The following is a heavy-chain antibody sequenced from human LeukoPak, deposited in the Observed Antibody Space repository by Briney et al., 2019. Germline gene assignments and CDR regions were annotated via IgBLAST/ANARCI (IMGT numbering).Heavy chain of an antibody. CDR2: ISGSGGST. J-gene: IGHJ4*02. CDR3: AKMSPCSGGSCYVFDY. Sequence: PGGSLRLSCAASGFTFSSYAMSWDRQAPGKGLEWVSAISGSGGSTYYADSVKGRFTISRDNSKNTLYLQMNSLRAEDTAVYYCAKMSPCSGGSCYVFDYWGQGTLVTVSS. D-gene: IGHD2-15*01. V-gene: IGHV3-23*01. CDR1: GFTFSSYA.